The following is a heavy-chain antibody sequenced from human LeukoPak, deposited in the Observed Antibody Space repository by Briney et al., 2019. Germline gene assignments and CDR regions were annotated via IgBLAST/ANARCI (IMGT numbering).Heavy chain of an antibody. CDR2: IYYSGST. CDR1: GGSISNYY. V-gene: IGHV4-59*01. CDR3: ARGRIEAMWELLPYDAFDI. D-gene: IGHD1-26*01. Sequence: SETLSLTCTVAGGSISNYYGSWIRQPPGKGLEWGGYIYYSGSTKYNPSLKSPLTISVDESKNQFSLRLTSAPAADTAVPHCARGRIEAMWELLPYDAFDIWGPGKMVTVSS. J-gene: IGHJ3*02.